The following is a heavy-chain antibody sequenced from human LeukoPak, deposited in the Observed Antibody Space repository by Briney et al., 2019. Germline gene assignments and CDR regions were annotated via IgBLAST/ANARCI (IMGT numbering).Heavy chain of an antibody. Sequence: PGRSLRLSCAASGFSFDDYAMHWVRQAPGKGLEWVSGISWKSGSIGYADSVKGRFTISRDNAKNSLYLQMNSLRAEDMALYYCAKGSVEYSYGYYMDVWGKGTTVTVSS. CDR3: AKGSVEYSYGYYMDV. J-gene: IGHJ6*03. V-gene: IGHV3-9*03. CDR2: ISWKSGSI. D-gene: IGHD5-18*01. CDR1: GFSFDDYA.